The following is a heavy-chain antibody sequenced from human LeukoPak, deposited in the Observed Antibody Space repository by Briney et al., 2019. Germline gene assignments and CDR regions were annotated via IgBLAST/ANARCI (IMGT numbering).Heavy chain of an antibody. Sequence: GGPLKLSCPASGLTFSSYDMTWVRQATGKGLEWVSAIGTVGDTYYPGSVKGRFTISRENAKNSLYLQMNSLRAGDTAVYYCARGERNTYYYDSRYGGAFDIWGQGTMVTVSS. CDR3: ARGERNTYYYDSRYGGAFDI. V-gene: IGHV3-13*01. J-gene: IGHJ3*02. CDR2: IGTVGDT. CDR1: GLTFSSYD. D-gene: IGHD3-22*01.